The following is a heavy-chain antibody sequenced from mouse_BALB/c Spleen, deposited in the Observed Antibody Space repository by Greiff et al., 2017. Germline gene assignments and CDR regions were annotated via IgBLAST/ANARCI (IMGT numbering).Heavy chain of an antibody. CDR3: ARAYGSSPLDY. D-gene: IGHD1-1*01. Sequence: VQLKESGPELMKPGASVKISCKASGYSFTSYYMHWVKQSHGKSLEWIGYIDPFNGGTSYNQKFKGKATLTVDKSSSTAYMHLSSLTSEDSAVYYCARAYGSSPLDYWGQGTTLTVSS. CDR1: GYSFTSYY. J-gene: IGHJ2*01. V-gene: IGHV1S135*01. CDR2: IDPFNGGT.